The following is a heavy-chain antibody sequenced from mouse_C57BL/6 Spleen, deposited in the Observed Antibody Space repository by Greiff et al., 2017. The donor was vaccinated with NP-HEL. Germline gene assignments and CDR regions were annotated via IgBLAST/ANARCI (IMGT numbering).Heavy chain of an antibody. Sequence: QVQLQQSGAELVKPGASMKLSCKASGYTFTSYWMHWVKQRPGQGLEWIGMIHPNSGSTNYNEKFKSKATLTVDKSSSTAYMQLSSLTSEDSAVYYCARGGYYDYGLFDYWGQGTTLTVSS. CDR1: GYTFTSYW. CDR3: ARGGYYDYGLFDY. J-gene: IGHJ2*01. D-gene: IGHD2-4*01. V-gene: IGHV1-64*01. CDR2: IHPNSGST.